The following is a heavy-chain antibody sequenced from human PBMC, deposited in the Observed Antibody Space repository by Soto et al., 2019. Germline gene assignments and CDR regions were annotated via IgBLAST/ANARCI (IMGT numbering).Heavy chain of an antibody. D-gene: IGHD6-19*01. CDR1: GYTFTSYA. V-gene: IGHV1-3*01. Sequence: GASVKVSCKASGYTFTSYAIHWVRQAPGQRLEWMGWINAGNGHTKYSQKFQGRVTITRDTSASTAYMELSSLRSEDTAVYYCARAGFSSGWYFDYWGQGTLVTVSS. CDR2: INAGNGHT. J-gene: IGHJ4*02. CDR3: ARAGFSSGWYFDY.